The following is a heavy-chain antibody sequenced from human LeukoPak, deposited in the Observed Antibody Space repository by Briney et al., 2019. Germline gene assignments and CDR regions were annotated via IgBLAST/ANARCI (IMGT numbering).Heavy chain of an antibody. D-gene: IGHD7-27*01. J-gene: IGHJ4*02. Sequence: SETLSLTCSVSGGSMSGYYWSWIRQPAGKGLEWIGHIYSSGSTNYNPSLRSRVTMSVDKSKNQFSLKLSSVTAADTAVYYCARGSNWGDYWGQGTLVTVSS. CDR1: GGSMSGYY. V-gene: IGHV4-4*07. CDR2: IYSSGST. CDR3: ARGSNWGDY.